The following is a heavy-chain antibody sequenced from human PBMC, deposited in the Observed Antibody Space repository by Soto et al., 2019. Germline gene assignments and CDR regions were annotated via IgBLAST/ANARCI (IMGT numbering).Heavy chain of an antibody. D-gene: IGHD3-16*01. CDR1: GFTFSSYG. CDR3: ANDPMYYDYDWWSYHRNYFQF. CDR2: ISYDGSNK. V-gene: IGHV3-30*18. Sequence: GGSLRLSCAASGFTFSSYGMHWVRHAPGKGLEWVAVISYDGSNKYYADSVKGRFTISRDNSKNTLYLQMNSLRAEDTAVYYCANDPMYYDYDWWSYHRNYFQFSAQRTLVTVSS. J-gene: IGHJ1*01.